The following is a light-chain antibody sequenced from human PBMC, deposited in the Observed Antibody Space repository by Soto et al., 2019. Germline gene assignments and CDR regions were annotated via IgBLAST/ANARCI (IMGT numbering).Light chain of an antibody. CDR2: GAS. CDR1: QSVSSSY. CDR3: QQYGSSPRT. J-gene: IGKJ1*01. Sequence: EIVLTQSPGTLSLSPGERATLSCRASQSVSSSYLAWYQQKPGQAPRLLIYGASSRATGIPDRFSGSGSGTDFTLTISRLEPEDLAVYYCQQYGSSPRTFAQGTKVDIK. V-gene: IGKV3-20*01.